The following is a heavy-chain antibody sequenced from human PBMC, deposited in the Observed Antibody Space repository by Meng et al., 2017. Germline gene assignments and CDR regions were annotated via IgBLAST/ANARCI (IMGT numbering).Heavy chain of an antibody. D-gene: IGHD1-26*01. Sequence: VQVVASRVGLAKPGGSLILSCAASGFTFSDYYMSWIRQAPGKGLEWVSYISSSGSTIYYADSVKGRFTISRDNAKNSLYLQMNSLRAEDTAVYYCASVSGSYFVHWGQGTLVTVSS. CDR1: GFTFSDYY. J-gene: IGHJ4*02. V-gene: IGHV3-11*01. CDR3: ASVSGSYFVH. CDR2: ISSSGSTI.